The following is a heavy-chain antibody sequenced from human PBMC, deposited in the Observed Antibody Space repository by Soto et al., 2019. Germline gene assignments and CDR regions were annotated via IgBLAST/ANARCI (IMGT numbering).Heavy chain of an antibody. Sequence: SETLSLTCAVYGGSFSGYYWSWIRQPPGKGLEWIGEINHSGSTNYNPSLKSRVTISVDTSKNQFSLKLSSVTAADTAVYYCARDGTVLVATINIFDYWGQGTPVTVSS. CDR1: GGSFSGYY. CDR2: INHSGST. J-gene: IGHJ4*02. V-gene: IGHV4-34*01. CDR3: ARDGTVLVATINIFDY. D-gene: IGHD5-12*01.